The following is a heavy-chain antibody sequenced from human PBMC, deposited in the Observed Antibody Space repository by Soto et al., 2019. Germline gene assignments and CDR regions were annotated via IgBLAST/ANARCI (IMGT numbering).Heavy chain of an antibody. J-gene: IGHJ6*03. CDR3: ARGQYDFWSGYYSSYYYYMDV. CDR2: ISAYNGNT. D-gene: IGHD3-3*01. V-gene: IGHV1-18*01. Sequence: ASVKVSCKASGYTFTSYGISWVRQAPGQGLEWMGWISAYNGNTNYAQKLQGRVTMTTDTSTSTAYMELRSLRSDDTAVYYCARGQYDFWSGYYSSYYYYMDVWGKGTMVTVSS. CDR1: GYTFTSYG.